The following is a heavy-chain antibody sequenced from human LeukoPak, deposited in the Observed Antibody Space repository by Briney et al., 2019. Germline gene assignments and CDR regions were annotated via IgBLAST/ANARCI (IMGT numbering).Heavy chain of an antibody. J-gene: IGHJ4*02. D-gene: IGHD3-22*01. Sequence: GGSLRLSCAASGFTVSSNYMSWVRQAPGKGLVWVSRMNSDGTSTTYADSVKGRLTISRDDSKNTLYLQMNDLRAEDTAIYYCAKRSGGSSGCFDYWGQGTLVTVSS. CDR1: GFTVSSNY. V-gene: IGHV3-74*01. CDR2: MNSDGTST. CDR3: AKRSGGSSGCFDY.